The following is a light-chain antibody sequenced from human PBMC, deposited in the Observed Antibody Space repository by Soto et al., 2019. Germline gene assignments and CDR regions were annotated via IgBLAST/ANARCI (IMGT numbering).Light chain of an antibody. CDR2: EVI. Sequence: QSALTQPPSASGSPGQSVTIACTGTSSDVGSCKYVSWYQQHPGKAPKLIIYEVIKRPSGVPDRFSGSKSGNTASLTVSGLQAEDEADDYCSSYADSNNVEVLFGGGTKVTVL. CDR1: SSDVGSCKY. V-gene: IGLV2-8*01. J-gene: IGLJ2*01. CDR3: SSYADSNNVEVL.